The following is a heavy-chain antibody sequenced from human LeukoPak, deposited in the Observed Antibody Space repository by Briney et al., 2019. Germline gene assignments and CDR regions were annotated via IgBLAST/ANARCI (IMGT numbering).Heavy chain of an antibody. Sequence: GGSLRLSCAASGFTFSSYSMNCVRQAPGKGLEWVSSISSSRSYIYYADSVKGRFTISRDNAENSLYLQKNSLRAEDTAVYYCAGSKGAAADPYYFVCWGQGTQVTDPS. D-gene: IGHD6-13*01. CDR1: GFTFSSYS. CDR2: ISSSRSYI. V-gene: IGHV3-21*01. J-gene: IGHJ4*02. CDR3: AGSKGAAADPYYFVC.